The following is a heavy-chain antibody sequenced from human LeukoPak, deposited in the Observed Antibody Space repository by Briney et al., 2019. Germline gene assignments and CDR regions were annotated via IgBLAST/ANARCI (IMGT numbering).Heavy chain of an antibody. D-gene: IGHD3-16*01. CDR2: ISYVGSSE. CDR3: ARDRSDYSIKYYYYYGMDV. CDR1: GFTFSSYS. Sequence: GGSLRLSCAASGFTFSSYSMHWVRKAPGKGLEWVAVISYVGSSEYYADSVRGRFTISRDNSKNTLYLQMNSLGAEDTAVFYCARDRSDYSIKYYYYYGMDVWGQGTTVTVSS. J-gene: IGHJ6*02. V-gene: IGHV3-30-3*01.